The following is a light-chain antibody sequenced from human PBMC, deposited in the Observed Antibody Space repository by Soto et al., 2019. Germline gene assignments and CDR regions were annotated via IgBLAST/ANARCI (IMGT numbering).Light chain of an antibody. V-gene: IGLV1-44*01. CDR1: SSNIGTYT. CDR3: ASWDDNLNGGV. J-gene: IGLJ3*02. CDR2: TDY. Sequence: QSVLTQPPSASGTPGQRVTISCSGTSSNIGTYTVHWYQQLPGTAPKLLIYTDYQRPSGVPDRFSGSKSGTSASLAINGLHSEDEADYYCASWDDNLNGGVFGGGTKLTVL.